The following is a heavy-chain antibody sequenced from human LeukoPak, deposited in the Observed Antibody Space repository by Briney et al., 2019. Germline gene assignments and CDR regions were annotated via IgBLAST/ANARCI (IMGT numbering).Heavy chain of an antibody. CDR2: ISGSGGST. CDR3: ATDAEDIVVVPAANPPFDY. V-gene: IGHV3-23*01. Sequence: GGSLRLSCAASGFTFSSYAMSWVRQAPGKGLEWVSAISGSGGSTYYADSVKGRFTISRDNAKNSLYLQMNSLRAEDTAVYYCATDAEDIVVVPAANPPFDYWGQGTLVTVSS. D-gene: IGHD2-2*01. CDR1: GFTFSSYA. J-gene: IGHJ4*02.